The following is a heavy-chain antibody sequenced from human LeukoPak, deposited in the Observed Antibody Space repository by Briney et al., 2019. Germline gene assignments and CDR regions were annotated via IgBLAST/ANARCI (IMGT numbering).Heavy chain of an antibody. D-gene: IGHD2-2*01. Sequence: PGGSLRLSCAASGFTFSRYWMSWVRQAPGKGLEWVANINQDGSEKYYVDSVKGRSTISRDNAKNSLYLQMSSRRAEDTAVYYCVKDQWAQCSSITCSDCDSWGQGTVVTVFS. CDR1: GFTFSRYW. V-gene: IGHV3-7*03. CDR2: INQDGSEK. J-gene: IGHJ4*02. CDR3: VKDQWAQCSSITCSDCDS.